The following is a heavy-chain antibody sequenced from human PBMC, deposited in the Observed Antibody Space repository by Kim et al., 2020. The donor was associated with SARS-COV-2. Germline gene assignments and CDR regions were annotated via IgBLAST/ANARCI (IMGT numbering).Heavy chain of an antibody. J-gene: IGHJ3*01. Sequence: GGSLRLSCAASGFTFSSYAMTWVRQAPGKGLEWVSAISGTGGSTYYADSVKGRFTISRDNSKNTVYLQMNSLRAEDTAVYYCAKVVPGQWGGGRYDAFDLWGQGTMVTVSS. CDR1: GFTFSSYA. CDR2: ISGTGGST. D-gene: IGHD6-19*01. V-gene: IGHV3-23*01. CDR3: AKVVPGQWGGGRYDAFDL.